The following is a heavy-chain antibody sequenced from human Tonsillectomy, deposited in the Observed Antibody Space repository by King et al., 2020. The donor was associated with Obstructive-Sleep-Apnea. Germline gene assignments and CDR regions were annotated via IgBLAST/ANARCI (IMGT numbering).Heavy chain of an antibody. CDR1: GFTFSSYW. Sequence: VQLVESGGGLVQPGGSLRLSCVASGFTFSSYWMSWVRQAPGKGLQWVANMKQDGSDKYYVDSVKGRFTLSRDNAKNSMSLQMSSLSVEDTAVYYCARADDYGAHFDYWGQGTLVTVSS. CDR3: ARADDYGAHFDY. J-gene: IGHJ4*02. D-gene: IGHD4-17*01. CDR2: MKQDGSDK. V-gene: IGHV3-7*03.